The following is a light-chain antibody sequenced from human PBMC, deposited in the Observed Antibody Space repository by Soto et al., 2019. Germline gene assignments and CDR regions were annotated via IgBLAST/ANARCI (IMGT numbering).Light chain of an antibody. Sequence: EIVLTQSPATLSLSPGERATLSCRASQSVSSYLAWYQQKPGQPPRLLIYDASNRATGIPARFSGSGSGTAFTLTISSLEPEDFAVYYCQHRSNWPSFGPGTKVDIK. J-gene: IGKJ3*01. V-gene: IGKV3-11*01. CDR3: QHRSNWPS. CDR1: QSVSSY. CDR2: DAS.